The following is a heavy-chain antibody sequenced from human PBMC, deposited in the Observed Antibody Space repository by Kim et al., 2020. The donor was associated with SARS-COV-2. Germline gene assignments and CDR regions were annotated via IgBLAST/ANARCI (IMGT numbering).Heavy chain of an antibody. CDR3: ARSFRPTYYYDSSGYSDYYYYYGMEV. V-gene: IGHV3-66*02. D-gene: IGHD3-22*01. Sequence: GGSLRLSCAASGFTVSSNYMSWVRQAPGKGLEWVSVIYSGGSTYYADSVKGRFTISRDNSKNTLYLQMNSLRAEDTAVYYCARSFRPTYYYDSSGYSDYYYYYGMEVWGQGTTVTVSS. J-gene: IGHJ6*02. CDR2: IYSGGST. CDR1: GFTVSSNY.